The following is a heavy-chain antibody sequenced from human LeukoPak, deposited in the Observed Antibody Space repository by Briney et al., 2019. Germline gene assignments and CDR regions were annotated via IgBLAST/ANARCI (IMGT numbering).Heavy chain of an antibody. CDR1: GDSISSYF. V-gene: IGHV4-59*12. D-gene: IGHD3-16*01. CDR3: ARAGENHGILYYYYYMDV. Sequence: SETLSLTCTVSGDSISSYFWSWIRQPPGKGPEWIAYIYYSGSTNYNPSLKSRVTISVDTSKNQFSLKLSSVTAADTAVYYCARAGENHGILYYYYYMDVWGKGTTVTVSS. J-gene: IGHJ6*03. CDR2: IYYSGST.